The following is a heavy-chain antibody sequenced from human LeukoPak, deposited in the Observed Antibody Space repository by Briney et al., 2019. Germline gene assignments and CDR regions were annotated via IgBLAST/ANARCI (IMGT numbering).Heavy chain of an antibody. CDR3: ARERSLTSCYDY. Sequence: ASVKVSCKASGYTFTGYYMHWVRQAPGQGLEWMGWINPNSGGTNYAQKFQGRVTMTRDTSISTAYMELSRLRSDDTAVYYCARERSLTSCYDYWGQGTLVTVSS. CDR2: INPNSGGT. D-gene: IGHD2-15*01. CDR1: GYTFTGYY. V-gene: IGHV1-2*02. J-gene: IGHJ4*02.